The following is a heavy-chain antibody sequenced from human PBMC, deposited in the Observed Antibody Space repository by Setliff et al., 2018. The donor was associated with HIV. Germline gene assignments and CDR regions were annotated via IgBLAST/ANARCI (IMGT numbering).Heavy chain of an antibody. Sequence: ASVKVSCKASGYTFTGYYMHWVRQAPGQGPEWLGRINPKSGGTRYAQQFQGRVSMTRDTAISTAYMELSRLISDDSAVYYCARLPFITIFGVLNGDDGFDIWGQGTMVTVS. CDR3: ARLPFITIFGVLNGDDGFDI. J-gene: IGHJ3*02. CDR1: GYTFTGYY. D-gene: IGHD3-3*01. V-gene: IGHV1-2*06. CDR2: INPKSGGT.